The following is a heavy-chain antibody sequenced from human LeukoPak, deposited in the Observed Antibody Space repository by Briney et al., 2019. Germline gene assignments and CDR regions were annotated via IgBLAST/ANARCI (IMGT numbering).Heavy chain of an antibody. V-gene: IGHV4-59*01. CDR2: IYYTGST. J-gene: IGHJ4*02. Sequence: PSETLSLTCTVSGGSISRYYWSWIRQPPGRGLEWIGYIYYTGSTNYNPSLESRVNISVDTSKMQFSLKLASETAADTAVYYCARFVWSGYFFCYWDRGTLVTVSS. D-gene: IGHD3-3*01. CDR1: GGSISRYY. CDR3: ARFVWSGYFFCY.